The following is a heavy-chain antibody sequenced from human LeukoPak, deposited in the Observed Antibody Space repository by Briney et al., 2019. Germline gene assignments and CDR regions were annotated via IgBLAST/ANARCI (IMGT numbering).Heavy chain of an antibody. V-gene: IGHV4-59*02. CDR3: ARVRRYDSSGDDAFDI. Sequence: SETLSLTCTVSGGSVTSYYWSWIRQPAGKGLEWIGRIYYSGSTNYNPSLKSRVTISVDTSKNQFSLKLSSVTAADTAVYYCARVRRYDSSGDDAFDIWGQGTMVTVSS. CDR2: IYYSGST. CDR1: GGSVTSYY. J-gene: IGHJ3*02. D-gene: IGHD3-22*01.